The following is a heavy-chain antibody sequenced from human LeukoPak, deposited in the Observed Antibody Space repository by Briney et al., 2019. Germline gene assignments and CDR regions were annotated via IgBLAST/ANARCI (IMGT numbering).Heavy chain of an antibody. CDR2: IYHSGST. D-gene: IGHD2-2*01. Sequence: SETLSLTCTVSGYSISSGYFWGWIRQPPGKGLEWIGSIYHSGSTYYNPSLKSRVTISVDTSKNQFSLKLSSVTAADTAVYYCASLRLLGPAYWGQGTLVTVSS. CDR3: ASLRLLGPAY. V-gene: IGHV4-38-2*02. CDR1: GYSISSGYF. J-gene: IGHJ4*02.